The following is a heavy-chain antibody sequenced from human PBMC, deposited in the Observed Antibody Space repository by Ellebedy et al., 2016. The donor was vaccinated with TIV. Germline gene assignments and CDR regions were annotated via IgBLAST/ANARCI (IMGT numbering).Heavy chain of an antibody. J-gene: IGHJ4*02. Sequence: GGSLRLXCAASGFNFSNYGMNWVRQAPGKGLEWVSSISTSSGYIYYADSVKGRFTISRDNTKNSLFLQMNILRAEDSAVYYCTRERDYYDPRDYWGQGTLVTVSS. CDR1: GFNFSNYG. D-gene: IGHD3-22*01. CDR3: TRERDYYDPRDY. V-gene: IGHV3-21*01. CDR2: ISTSSGYI.